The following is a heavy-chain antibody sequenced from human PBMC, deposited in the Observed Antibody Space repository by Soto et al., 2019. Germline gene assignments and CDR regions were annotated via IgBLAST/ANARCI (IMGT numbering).Heavy chain of an antibody. CDR2: IFYSGSS. V-gene: IGHV4-59*01. CDR3: ARDLRCCGLDV. D-gene: IGHD3-9*01. J-gene: IGHJ6*02. CDR1: GASMRSYS. Sequence: PSETLSLTCNVSGASMRSYSWTWMWLSPGKGLEWIGDIFYSGSSNLNPSLRSRLSISIDTSKNKFSLMLKSVTAADTAVYYCARDLRCCGLDVWGQGTTVTVSS.